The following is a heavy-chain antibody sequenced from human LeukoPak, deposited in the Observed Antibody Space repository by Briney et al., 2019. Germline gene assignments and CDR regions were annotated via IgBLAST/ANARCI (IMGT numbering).Heavy chain of an antibody. D-gene: IGHD2-15*01. CDR1: GFTFSSYW. Sequence: GGSLRLACAASGFTFSSYWMHWVRQAPGKGLVWVSRINSDGSSTSYADSVKGRFTICRDNAKNTLYLQMNSLRAEDTAVYYCARVGERGYSGLGYFDYWGQGTLVTVSS. CDR2: INSDGSST. J-gene: IGHJ4*02. CDR3: ARVGERGYSGLGYFDY. V-gene: IGHV3-74*01.